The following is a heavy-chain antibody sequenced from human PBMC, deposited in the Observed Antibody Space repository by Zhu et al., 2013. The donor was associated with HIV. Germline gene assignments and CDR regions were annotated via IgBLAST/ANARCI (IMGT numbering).Heavy chain of an antibody. V-gene: IGHV1-18*04. J-gene: IGHJ6*02. Sequence: QVQLVQSGAEVKKPGASVKVSCKASGYTFTSYGISWVRQAPGQGLEWMGWISAYNGNTNYAQKLQGRVTMTTDTSTSTAYMELRSLRSDDTAVYYCARDTWIRVRESRYGMDVWGQGTTVTVSS. CDR2: ISAYNGNT. D-gene: IGHD5-18*01. CDR3: ARDTWIRVRESRYGMDV. CDR1: GYTFTSYG.